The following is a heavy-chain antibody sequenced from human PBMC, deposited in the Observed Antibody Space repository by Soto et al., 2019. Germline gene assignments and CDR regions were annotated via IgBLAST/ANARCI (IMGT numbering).Heavy chain of an antibody. CDR2: ISSSSSTI. CDR3: ARDLGPRKCTSCERGDY. D-gene: IGHD2-2*01. J-gene: IGHJ4*02. Sequence: GGSLRLSCAASGFTFSSYSMNWVRQAPGKGLEWVSYISSSSSTIYYADSVKGRFTISRDNAKNSLYLQMNSLRAEDTAVYYCARDLGPRKCTSCERGDYWGQGTLVTVSS. V-gene: IGHV3-48*01. CDR1: GFTFSSYS.